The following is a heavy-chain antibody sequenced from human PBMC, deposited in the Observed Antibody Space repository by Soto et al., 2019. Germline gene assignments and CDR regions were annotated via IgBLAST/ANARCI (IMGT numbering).Heavy chain of an antibody. CDR1: GLIVSNNY. Sequence: EVPLVESGGGLIQPGGSLRLSCAASGLIVSNNYMTWVRQAPGKGLEWVAVVYVDGTANYADSVKGRFSISRDNSKNTVYLEMSTLRVEDTAMYYCAREEIVAEAFDIWGQGTMVTISS. CDR2: VYVDGTA. D-gene: IGHD5-12*01. J-gene: IGHJ3*02. CDR3: AREEIVAEAFDI. V-gene: IGHV3-53*01.